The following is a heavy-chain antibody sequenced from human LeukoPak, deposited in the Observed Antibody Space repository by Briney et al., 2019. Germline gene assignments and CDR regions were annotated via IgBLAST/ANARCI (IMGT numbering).Heavy chain of an antibody. D-gene: IGHD3-10*01. Sequence: GGSLRLSCAAAGFTFSSYWMSWVRQAPGKGLEWVANIKQDGSEKYYVDSVKGRFTTSRDNAKNSLYLQMNSLRAEDTAVYYRARDYKIYGMDVWGQGTTVTVSS. CDR3: ARDYKIYGMDV. J-gene: IGHJ6*02. CDR2: IKQDGSEK. CDR1: GFTFSSYW. V-gene: IGHV3-7*01.